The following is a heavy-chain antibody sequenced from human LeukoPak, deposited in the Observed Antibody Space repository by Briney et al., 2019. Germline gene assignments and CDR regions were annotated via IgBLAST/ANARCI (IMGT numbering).Heavy chain of an antibody. J-gene: IGHJ4*02. CDR2: IIPILGIA. Sequence: GASVKVSCKASGGTSSSYAISWVRQAPGQGLEWMGRIIPILGIANYAQKFQGRVTITADKSTSTAYMELSSLRSEDTAVYYCARDDGRYDLYYWGQGTLVTVSS. CDR1: GGTSSSYA. CDR3: ARDDGRYDLYY. V-gene: IGHV1-69*04. D-gene: IGHD5-12*01.